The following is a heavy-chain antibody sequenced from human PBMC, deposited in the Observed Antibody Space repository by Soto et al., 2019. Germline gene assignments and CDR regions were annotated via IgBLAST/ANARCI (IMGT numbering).Heavy chain of an antibody. CDR3: ARPGSGYDILTGQYFYYYHAMDV. J-gene: IGHJ6*02. Sequence: EVQLVESGGGLVQPGGSLRLSCAASGFTFSSYWMSWVRQAPGKGLEWVANIKQDGSEKYYVDSVKGRFTISRDNAKNSLYLQMNSLRTEDTAVYYCARPGSGYDILTGQYFYYYHAMDVWGQGTTVTVSS. CDR2: IKQDGSEK. CDR1: GFTFSSYW. D-gene: IGHD3-9*01. V-gene: IGHV3-7*01.